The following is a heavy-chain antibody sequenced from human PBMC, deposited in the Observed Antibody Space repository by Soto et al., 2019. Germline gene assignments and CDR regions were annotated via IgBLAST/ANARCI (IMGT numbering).Heavy chain of an antibody. V-gene: IGHV4-31*03. D-gene: IGHD2-15*01. CDR3: ARVLGAVCSGGTCYFYYFDF. CDR2: IYYSGST. Sequence: PSETLSLTCTVSGGSISSGGSYWSWIRQHPGKGLEWIGYIYYSGSTYYNPSLKSRVTISVDTPKNQFSLKLSSVTAADTAVYYCARVLGAVCSGGTCYFYYFDFWGQGTLVPVSS. CDR1: GGSISSGGSY. J-gene: IGHJ4*02.